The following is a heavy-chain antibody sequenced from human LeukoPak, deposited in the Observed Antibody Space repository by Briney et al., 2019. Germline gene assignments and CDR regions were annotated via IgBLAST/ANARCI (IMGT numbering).Heavy chain of an antibody. V-gene: IGHV1-2*02. D-gene: IGHD3-10*01. CDR1: RYIFTGYQ. CDR2: INPKSGDT. J-gene: IGHJ4*02. CDR3: AREGRWESGYKFGSGTSALDF. Sequence: ASVKVSCKASRYIFTGYQIHWVRQAPGEGLEWMGWINPKSGDTNHAQNFRDRVTVTRDSSVSTVYMELNSLRSDDTALYYCAREGRWESGYKFGSGTSALDFWGQGTLVSVSS.